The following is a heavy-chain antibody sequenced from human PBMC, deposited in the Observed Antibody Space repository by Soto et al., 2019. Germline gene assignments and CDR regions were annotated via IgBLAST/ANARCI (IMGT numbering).Heavy chain of an antibody. CDR3: ARESEDLTSNFDY. V-gene: IGHV3-23*01. Sequence: GGSLRLSCAASGFTFSAYVMSWVRQAPGKGLEWVSSITSSGGGTYYADSVKGRFTVSRDNAKNSVYLEMNSLSAEDTAVYYCARESEDLTSNFDYWGQGTLVTVSS. J-gene: IGHJ4*02. CDR2: ITSSGGGT. CDR1: GFTFSAYV.